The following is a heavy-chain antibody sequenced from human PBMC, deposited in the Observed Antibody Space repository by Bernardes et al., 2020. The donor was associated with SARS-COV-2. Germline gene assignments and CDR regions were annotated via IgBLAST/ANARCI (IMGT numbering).Heavy chain of an antibody. CDR2: ISGPGRT. J-gene: IGHJ6*02. CDR1: GFTFSDYD. Sequence: GSLRLSCVASGFTFSDYDMNWVRQAPGKGLEWVSDISGPGRTYYADSVRGRFTISRDNSKNTLYLEMNSLRAEDTAVYYCASVMATWDRGLFSNTYYFYGMDVWGQGTTVTVSS. D-gene: IGHD3-10*01. V-gene: IGHV3-23*01. CDR3: ASVMATWDRGLFSNTYYFYGMDV.